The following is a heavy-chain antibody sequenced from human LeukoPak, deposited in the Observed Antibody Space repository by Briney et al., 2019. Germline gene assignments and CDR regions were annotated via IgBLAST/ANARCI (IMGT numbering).Heavy chain of an antibody. CDR1: GFTFSNTW. CDR3: ARAVDAGTVDY. Sequence: GGSLRLSCAASGFTFSNTWMSWVRQAPGKGLEWVANINEDGSEQYYVDSVKGRLTTSRDNAKNSLYLQMNTLRAEDTAIYHCARAVDAGTVDYWGQGTLVTVSS. V-gene: IGHV3-7*01. D-gene: IGHD3-9*01. J-gene: IGHJ4*02. CDR2: INEDGSEQ.